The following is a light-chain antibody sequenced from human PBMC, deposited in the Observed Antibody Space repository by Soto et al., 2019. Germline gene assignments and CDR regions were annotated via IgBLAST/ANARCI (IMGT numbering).Light chain of an antibody. CDR1: QSISAY. Sequence: DIQMTQSPSSMSASVGDRVTITCRASQSISAYLNWYQQKPGKAPKLLIYAASSLQSGVPSRFSSSGSGTDFNLTISSLQPEDFATDYCQESYSTPSVTFGPGTKVDIK. V-gene: IGKV1-39*01. CDR3: QESYSTPSVT. CDR2: AAS. J-gene: IGKJ3*01.